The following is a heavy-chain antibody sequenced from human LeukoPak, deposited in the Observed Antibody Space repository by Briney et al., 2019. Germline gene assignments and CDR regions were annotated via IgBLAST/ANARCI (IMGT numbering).Heavy chain of an antibody. CDR1: GGTFSSYA. CDR3: ATPFSGYSSSTSCLTD. D-gene: IGHD2-2*01. CDR2: IIPIFGTA. V-gene: IGHV1-69*05. J-gene: IGHJ4*02. Sequence: SVKVSCKASGGTFSSYAISWVRQAPGQGLEWMGRIIPIFGTANYAQKFQGRVTVTTDESTSTAYMELSSLRSEDTAVYYCATPFSGYSSSTSCLTDWGQGTLVTVSS.